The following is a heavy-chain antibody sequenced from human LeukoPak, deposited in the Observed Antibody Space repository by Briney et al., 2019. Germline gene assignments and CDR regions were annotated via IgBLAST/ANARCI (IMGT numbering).Heavy chain of an antibody. D-gene: IGHD3-22*01. Sequence: ASVTVSCTASGYTFTGYYMHWVRQSPGQGLEWMGIINPSGGSTSYAQKFQGRVTMTRDMSTSTVYMELSSLRSEDTAVYYCARETSHYYDSSGWYFDYWGQGTLVTVSS. CDR2: INPSGGST. CDR3: ARETSHYYDSSGWYFDY. V-gene: IGHV1-46*01. CDR1: GYTFTGYY. J-gene: IGHJ4*02.